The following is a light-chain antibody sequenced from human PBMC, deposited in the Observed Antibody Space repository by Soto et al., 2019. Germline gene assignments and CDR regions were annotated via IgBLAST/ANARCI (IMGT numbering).Light chain of an antibody. V-gene: IGLV2-23*01. J-gene: IGLJ2*01. CDR3: CSYAGSSTDVV. Sequence: QSVLTQPASVSGSPGQSITISCTGTSSDVGSYNLVSWYQQHPGKAPKLMIYEGSKRPSGVSNRFSGSKSGSTASLTISGLQAEDEADYYCCSYAGSSTDVVFGGGTKLTVL. CDR1: SSDVGSYNL. CDR2: EGS.